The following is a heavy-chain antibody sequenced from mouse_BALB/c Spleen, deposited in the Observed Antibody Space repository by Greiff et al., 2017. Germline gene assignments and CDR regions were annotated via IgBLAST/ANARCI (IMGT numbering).Heavy chain of an antibody. CDR3: TADYRYDGSYAMDY. Sequence: GQLQQSGAELVKPGASVKLSCKASGYTFTSYYMYWVKQRPGQGLEWIGEINPSNGGTNFNEKFKSKATLTVDKSSSTAYMQLSSLTSEDSAVYYCTADYRYDGSYAMDYWGQGTSVTVSS. CDR1: GYTFTSYY. J-gene: IGHJ4*01. D-gene: IGHD2-14*01. V-gene: IGHV1S16*01. CDR2: INPSNGGT.